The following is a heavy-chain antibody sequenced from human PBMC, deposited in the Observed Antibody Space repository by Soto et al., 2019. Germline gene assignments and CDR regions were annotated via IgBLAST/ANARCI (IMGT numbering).Heavy chain of an antibody. CDR3: AREAHFYGRSDVYDM. J-gene: IGHJ3*02. D-gene: IGHD3-10*02. CDR2: IDSSSNYL. V-gene: IGHV3-21*01. Sequence: EVQLVESGGGLVKPGGSLRLSCAASGFSFSIYSMVWVRQAPGKGLEWVSSIDSSSNYLYYADSVKGRFTSSRDNAKNSVYLQMTSLRAEDTAVYYCAREAHFYGRSDVYDMWGHGTMVTVSS. CDR1: GFSFSIYS.